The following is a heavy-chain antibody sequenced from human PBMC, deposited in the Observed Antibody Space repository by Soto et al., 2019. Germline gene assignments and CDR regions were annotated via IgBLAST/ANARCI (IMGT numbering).Heavy chain of an antibody. J-gene: IGHJ6*01. CDR2: INSDGSST. CDR1: GFTFSSYW. D-gene: IGHD1-1*01. Sequence: EVQLVESGGGLVQPGGSLRLSCAASGFTFSSYWMHWVRQAPGKGLVWVSRINSDGSSTSYADSVKGRFTISRDNAKNTLYLQKNSLRAEETAVYYCERGVTGNESCYCCGMDVWGQGTTVTVSS. CDR3: ERGVTGNESCYCCGMDV. V-gene: IGHV3-74*01.